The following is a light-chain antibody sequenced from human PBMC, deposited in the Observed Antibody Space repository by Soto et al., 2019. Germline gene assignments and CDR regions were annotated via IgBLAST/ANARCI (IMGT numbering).Light chain of an antibody. CDR3: QQYNTYSS. V-gene: IGKV1-5*03. J-gene: IGKJ3*01. CDR2: KAS. CDR1: QSISSR. Sequence: DIKMTQSPPILSASVGDRVTMTCRASQSISSRLAWYQQKPGRAPKLLIYKASTLETAVPSRFSGSGSGTEFTLTIISLQPDDFETYYCQQYNTYSSFGPGTKVDMK.